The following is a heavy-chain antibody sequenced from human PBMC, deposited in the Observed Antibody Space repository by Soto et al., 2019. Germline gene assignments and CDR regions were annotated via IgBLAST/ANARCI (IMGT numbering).Heavy chain of an antibody. CDR2: VSGDNGDR. CDR3: ARGEGTHSNSWYVGSAGY. CDR1: GYTFPNYG. D-gene: IGHD6-13*01. J-gene: IGHJ4*02. V-gene: IGHV1-18*01. Sequence: ASVKVSCKASGYTFPNYGITWVRQAPGQGLEWMGWVSGDNGDRDYAQKLQGRVTMTADTSTSTAYMELRSLKSDDTAVYYCARGEGTHSNSWYVGSAGYWGQGTLVTVSS.